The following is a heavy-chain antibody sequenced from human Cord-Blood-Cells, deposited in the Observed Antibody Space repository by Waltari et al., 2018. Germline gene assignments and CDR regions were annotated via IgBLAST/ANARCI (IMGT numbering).Heavy chain of an antibody. CDR2: IYYSGST. CDR1: GGSISSYY. Sequence: QVQLQESGPGLVKHSATLSLTCTVSGGSISSYYWSWIRQPPGEGLGWIGYIYYSGSTNYNPSLKSRVTISVDTSKNQFSLKLSSVTAADTAVYYCARGGDYWFDPWGQGTLVTVSS. V-gene: IGHV4-59*08. J-gene: IGHJ5*02. D-gene: IGHD4-17*01. CDR3: ARGGDYWFDP.